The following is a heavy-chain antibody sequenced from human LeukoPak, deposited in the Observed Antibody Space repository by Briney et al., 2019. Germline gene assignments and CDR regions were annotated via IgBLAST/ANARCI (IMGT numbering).Heavy chain of an antibody. D-gene: IGHD3-16*01. J-gene: IGHJ4*02. Sequence: GGSLRLSCAASGXSFSGSSMHWVRQASGKGLEWVGRIRSKANNYATAYAESVKGRFTISRDDSKNTAYLQMNSLQTEGTAVYYCTRLEGGFDYWGQGTLVTVSS. CDR1: GXSFSGSS. CDR3: TRLEGGFDY. V-gene: IGHV3-73*01. CDR2: IRSKANNYAT.